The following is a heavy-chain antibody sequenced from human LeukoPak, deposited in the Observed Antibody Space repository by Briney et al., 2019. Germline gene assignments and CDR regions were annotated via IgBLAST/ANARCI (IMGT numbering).Heavy chain of an antibody. CDR1: GGAISSYY. Sequence: PSETLSLTCTVSGGAISSYYWSWIRQPPGKGLEWIGYIYYSGSTNYNPSLKSRVTISVDTSKNQFSLKLSSVTAADTAVYYCASYVPRGFDYWGQGTLVTVSS. CDR2: IYYSGST. J-gene: IGHJ4*02. V-gene: IGHV4-59*01. D-gene: IGHD3-10*02. CDR3: ASYVPRGFDY.